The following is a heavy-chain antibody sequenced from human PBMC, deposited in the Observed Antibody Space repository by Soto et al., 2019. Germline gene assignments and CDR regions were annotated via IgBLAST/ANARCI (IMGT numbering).Heavy chain of an antibody. D-gene: IGHD3-3*01. Sequence: QVQLQQWGAGLLKPSETLSLTCAVYGGSFSGYYWSWIRQPPGKGLEWIGEINHSGSTNYNPSLKSRVTISVDTSKNQFSLKLSSVTAADTAVYYCARGFKLYDFWSGSAPPHFDYWGQGTLVTVSS. CDR1: GGSFSGYY. J-gene: IGHJ4*02. CDR3: ARGFKLYDFWSGSAPPHFDY. CDR2: INHSGST. V-gene: IGHV4-34*01.